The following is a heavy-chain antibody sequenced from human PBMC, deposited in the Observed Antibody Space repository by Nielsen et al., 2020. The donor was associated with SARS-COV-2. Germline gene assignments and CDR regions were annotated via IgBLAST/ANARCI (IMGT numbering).Heavy chain of an antibody. V-gene: IGHV3-7*01. Sequence: GESLRLSCAASGFTFSSYSMNWVRQAPGKGLEWVANINQDGSEKYYVDSVKGRFTISRDNAKNSLYLRMDSLRAEDTAVYYCLRGMDDWGQGTTVTVSS. CDR1: GFTFSSYS. CDR3: LRGMDD. J-gene: IGHJ6*02. CDR2: INQDGSEK. D-gene: IGHD3-16*01.